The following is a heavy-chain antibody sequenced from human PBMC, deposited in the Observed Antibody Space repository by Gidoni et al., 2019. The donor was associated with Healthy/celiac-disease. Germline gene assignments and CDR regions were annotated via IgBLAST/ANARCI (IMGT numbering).Heavy chain of an antibody. CDR1: VGSISSSSYY. J-gene: IGHJ4*02. CDR3: ATTPRATVVTPGYYFDY. V-gene: IGHV4-39*01. CDR2: IYYSGST. Sequence: QLQLQESGPGLVKPSETLSLTCTVSVGSISSSSYYWGWIRQPPGKGLEWIGIIYYSGSTYYNPSLKSRVTISVDTSKNQFSLKLSSVTAADTAVYYCATTPRATVVTPGYYFDYWGQGTLVTVSS. D-gene: IGHD4-17*01.